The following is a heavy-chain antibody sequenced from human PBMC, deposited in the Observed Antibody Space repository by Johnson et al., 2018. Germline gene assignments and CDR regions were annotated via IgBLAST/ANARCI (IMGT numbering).Heavy chain of an antibody. CDR3: AKDINSSWFYYYYGMDV. V-gene: IGHV3-30*18. D-gene: IGHD6-13*01. Sequence: QVQLVQSGGGVVQPGRSLRLSCAASGFTFSSYGMHWVRQAPGKGLEWVAVISYDGSNKYYADSVKGRFTISRDNSKNTLYLQMNSLRAEDTAVYYCAKDINSSWFYYYYGMDVGGQGTTVTVSS. CDR2: ISYDGSNK. J-gene: IGHJ6*02. CDR1: GFTFSSYG.